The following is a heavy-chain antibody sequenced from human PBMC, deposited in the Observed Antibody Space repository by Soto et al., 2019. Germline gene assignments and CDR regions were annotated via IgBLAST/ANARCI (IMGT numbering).Heavy chain of an antibody. CDR2: ISYDGSNK. Sequence: GGSLRLSCAASGFTFSSYAMHWVRQAPGKGLEWVAVISYDGSNKYYADSVKGRFTISRDNSKNTLYLQMNSLRAEDTAVYYCARSPNYDFWSGPYYYYGMDVWGQGTTVTVSS. CDR3: ARSPNYDFWSGPYYYYGMDV. D-gene: IGHD3-3*01. J-gene: IGHJ6*02. CDR1: GFTFSSYA. V-gene: IGHV3-30-3*01.